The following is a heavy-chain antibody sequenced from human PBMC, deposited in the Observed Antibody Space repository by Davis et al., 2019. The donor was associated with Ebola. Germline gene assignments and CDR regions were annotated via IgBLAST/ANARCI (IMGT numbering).Heavy chain of an antibody. CDR1: GGSISGYY. J-gene: IGHJ4*02. D-gene: IGHD6-19*01. CDR2: IYYTGST. V-gene: IGHV4-59*01. CDR3: ARRSGSGWNYFDY. Sequence: PSETLSLTCSVSGGSISGYYWSWIRQPPGKGLEWIGYIYYTGSTNYNPSLKSRVTISVDTSNNQFSLKLSSVTAADTAVYYCARRSGSGWNYFDYWGQGTLVTVSS.